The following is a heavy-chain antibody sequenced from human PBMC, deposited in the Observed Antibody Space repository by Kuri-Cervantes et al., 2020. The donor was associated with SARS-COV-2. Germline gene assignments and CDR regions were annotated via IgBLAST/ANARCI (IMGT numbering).Heavy chain of an antibody. D-gene: IGHD3-10*01. V-gene: IGHV3-9*01. Sequence: SCAASGFTLDDYAMHWVRQAPGKGLEWVSGISWNSGSIGYADSVKGRFTISRDNAKNSLYLQMNSLRAEDTALYYCAKDRMVQGVIRGTAFDPWGQGTLVTVSS. CDR3: AKDRMVQGVIRGTAFDP. CDR1: GFTLDDYA. CDR2: ISWNSGSI. J-gene: IGHJ5*02.